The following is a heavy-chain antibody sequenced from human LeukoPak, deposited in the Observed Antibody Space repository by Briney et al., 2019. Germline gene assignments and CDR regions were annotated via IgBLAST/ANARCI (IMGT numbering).Heavy chain of an antibody. V-gene: IGHV4-39*01. CDR2: IYYSGST. CDR1: GGSISSGSYY. J-gene: IGHJ3*02. D-gene: IGHD3-10*01. Sequence: SETLSLTCTVSGGSISSGSYYWGWIRQPPGKGLEWIGSIYYSGSTHYNPSLKSRVTISVDTSKNQFSLKLSSVTAADTAVYYCATATIWFGEPYNAFDIWGQGTMVTVSS. CDR3: ATATIWFGEPYNAFDI.